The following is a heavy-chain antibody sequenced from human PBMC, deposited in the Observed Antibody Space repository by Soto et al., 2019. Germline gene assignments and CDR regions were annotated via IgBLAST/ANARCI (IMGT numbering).Heavy chain of an antibody. CDR3: AKVGGNAVTGYFQN. Sequence: GGSLRLSCAASGFTFSNYSVHWVRQAPGKGLEWVSAISGSGGSTYYADSVKGRFTISRDNSKNTMYLQMNSLRAEDTAVYYCAKVGGNAVTGYFQNWGQGTLVTVSS. CDR2: ISGSGGST. D-gene: IGHD1-1*01. V-gene: IGHV3-23*01. J-gene: IGHJ1*01. CDR1: GFTFSNYS.